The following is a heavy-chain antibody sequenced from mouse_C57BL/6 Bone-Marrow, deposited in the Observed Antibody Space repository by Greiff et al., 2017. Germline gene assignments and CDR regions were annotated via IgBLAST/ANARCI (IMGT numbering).Heavy chain of an antibody. Sequence: VKLMESGPGLVAPSQSLSITCTVSGFSLTSYAISWVRPPPGTGLEWLGVIWTGGGTNYNSAPNSRLSISKDNSKSPVFLKMNSLQTDDTARYYCARNPGSSGYVWFAYWGQGTLVTVSA. D-gene: IGHD3-2*02. CDR3: ARNPGSSGYVWFAY. V-gene: IGHV2-9-1*01. J-gene: IGHJ3*01. CDR1: GFSLTSYA. CDR2: IWTGGGT.